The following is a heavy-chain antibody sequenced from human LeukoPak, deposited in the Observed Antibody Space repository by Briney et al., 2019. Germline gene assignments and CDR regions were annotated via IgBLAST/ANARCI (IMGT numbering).Heavy chain of an antibody. Sequence: SGGSLRLSCAASGFTFSSCAMSWVRQAPGKGLEWVSAISGSGGSTYYADSVKGRFTISRDNSKNTLYLQMNSLRAEDTAVYYCAKEPHSSGDWLSLYFDYWGQGTLVTVSS. D-gene: IGHD3/OR15-3a*01. V-gene: IGHV3-23*01. CDR3: AKEPHSSGDWLSLYFDY. CDR2: ISGSGGST. J-gene: IGHJ4*02. CDR1: GFTFSSCA.